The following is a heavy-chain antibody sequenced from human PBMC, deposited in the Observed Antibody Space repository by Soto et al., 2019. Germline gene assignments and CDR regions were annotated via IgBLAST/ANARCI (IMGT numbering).Heavy chain of an antibody. Sequence: QVQLVQSGAEVKKPGSSVKVSCKASGGTFSSYTISWVRQAPGQGLEWMGRIIPILGIANYAQKFQGRVRITADKSPGTAYMALSSLRSEATAVYYCASDRGGDCSGGSCYSYDACDIWGQGTMITVSS. CDR3: ASDRGGDCSGGSCYSYDACDI. J-gene: IGHJ3*02. V-gene: IGHV1-69*02. CDR2: IIPILGIA. D-gene: IGHD2-15*01. CDR1: GGTFSSYT.